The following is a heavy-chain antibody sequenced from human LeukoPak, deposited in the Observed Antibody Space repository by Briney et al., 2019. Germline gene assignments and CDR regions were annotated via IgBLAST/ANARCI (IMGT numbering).Heavy chain of an antibody. CDR1: GFTFSSYW. J-gene: IGHJ6*03. Sequence: PGGSLRLSCAASGFTFSSYWMSWVRQAPGKGLEWVANIKQDGSEKYYVDSVKGRFTISRDNAKNSLYLQMNSLRAEDTAVYYCAREGWAAATTMDVWGKGTTVTVSS. CDR2: IKQDGSEK. V-gene: IGHV3-7*01. D-gene: IGHD2-15*01. CDR3: AREGWAAATTMDV.